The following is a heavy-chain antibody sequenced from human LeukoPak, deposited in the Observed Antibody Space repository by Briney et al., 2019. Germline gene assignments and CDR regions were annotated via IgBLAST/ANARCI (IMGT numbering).Heavy chain of an antibody. D-gene: IGHD2-8*02. CDR3: ARGDLVGSVYYYYYGMDV. J-gene: IGHJ6*02. CDR1: GFTFSSYW. CDR2: INSDGSST. V-gene: IGHV3-74*01. Sequence: GGSLRLSCAASGFTFSSYWMHWVRQAPGKGLVWVSRINSDGSSTSYADSVKGRFTISRDNAKNTLYLQMNSLRAEDTAVYYCARGDLVGSVYYYYYGMDVWGQGTTVTVS.